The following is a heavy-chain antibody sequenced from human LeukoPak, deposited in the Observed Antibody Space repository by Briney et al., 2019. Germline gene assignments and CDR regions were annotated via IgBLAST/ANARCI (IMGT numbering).Heavy chain of an antibody. CDR2: ISSSSSTI. Sequence: GGSLRLSCAASGFTFSSYSMNWVRQAPGKGLEWVSYISSSSSTIYYADSVKGRFTISRDNAKNSLYLQMNSLRAEDTAVYYCARDSGYSSSRKFDYWGQGTLVTVSS. D-gene: IGHD6-13*01. J-gene: IGHJ4*02. CDR1: GFTFSSYS. CDR3: ARDSGYSSSRKFDY. V-gene: IGHV3-48*04.